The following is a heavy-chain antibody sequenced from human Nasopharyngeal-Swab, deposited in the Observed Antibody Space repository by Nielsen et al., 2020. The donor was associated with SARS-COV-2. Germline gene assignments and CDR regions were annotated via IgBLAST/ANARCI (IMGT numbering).Heavy chain of an antibody. J-gene: IGHJ3*02. CDR2: LYWDDDK. CDR1: GFSLSTSGVG. CDR3: AHRQAIVEAFDI. V-gene: IGHV2-5*02. D-gene: IGHD3-22*01. Sequence: SGPTLVKPTQTLTLTCTFSGFSLSTSGVGVGWIRQPPGKALEWLALLYWDDDKPYSPALKSRLTITKDTSKNQVVLTMTNMDPVDTATYYCAHRQAIVEAFDIWGQGTMVTVSS.